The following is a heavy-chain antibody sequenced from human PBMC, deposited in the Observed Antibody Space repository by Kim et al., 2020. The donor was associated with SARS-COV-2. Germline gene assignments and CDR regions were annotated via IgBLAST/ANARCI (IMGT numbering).Heavy chain of an antibody. D-gene: IGHD3-22*01. V-gene: IGHV3-9*01. CDR2: ISWNSGSI. Sequence: GGSLRLSCAASGFTFDDYAMHWVRQAPGKGLEWVSGISWNSGSIGYADSVKGRFTISRDNAKNSLYLQMNSLRAEDTALYYCAKLVGDSSGPADYWGQGTLVTVSS. CDR3: AKLVGDSSGPADY. J-gene: IGHJ4*02. CDR1: GFTFDDYA.